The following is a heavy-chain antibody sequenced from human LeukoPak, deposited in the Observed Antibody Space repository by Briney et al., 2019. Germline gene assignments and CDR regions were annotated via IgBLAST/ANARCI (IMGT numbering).Heavy chain of an antibody. D-gene: IGHD5-18*01. CDR1: GFTFSSCW. Sequence: PGGSLRLSCAASGFTFSSCWMSWVRQAPGKGLEWVANIKQDGSEKYYVDSVKGRFTISRDNAKNSLYLQMNSLRAEDTAVYYCARDHTALYYFDYWGQGTLVTVSS. J-gene: IGHJ4*02. CDR3: ARDHTALYYFDY. V-gene: IGHV3-7*01. CDR2: IKQDGSEK.